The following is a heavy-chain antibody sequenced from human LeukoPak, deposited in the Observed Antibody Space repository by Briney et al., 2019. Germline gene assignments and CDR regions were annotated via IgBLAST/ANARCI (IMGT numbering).Heavy chain of an antibody. J-gene: IGHJ4*02. V-gene: IGHV1-8*02. D-gene: IGHD4-17*01. CDR2: MNPNSGNT. CDR1: GYTFTDYS. CDR3: ARVLYGDYAYGY. Sequence: ASVKISCKASGYTFTDYSIHWVRQAPGQGLEWMGWMNPNSGNTGYAQRFQGRVTMTRNTSISTAYMELSSLRSEDTAVYYCARVLYGDYAYGYWGQGTLVTVSS.